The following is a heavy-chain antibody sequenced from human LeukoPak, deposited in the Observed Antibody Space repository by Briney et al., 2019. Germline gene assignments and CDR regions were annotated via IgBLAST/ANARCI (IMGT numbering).Heavy chain of an antibody. D-gene: IGHD2-21*01. CDR2: ITDSGEGT. Sequence: GGSLRLSCAASGFTFSSSAMSWVRQAPGKGLEWVSSITDSGEGTYYADSVKGRFTISRDDSKNTLHLQMNSLRAEDTAVYYCAKDLTLYGDFPYFDYWGQGTLVTVSS. J-gene: IGHJ4*02. CDR1: GFTFSSSA. V-gene: IGHV3-23*01. CDR3: AKDLTLYGDFPYFDY.